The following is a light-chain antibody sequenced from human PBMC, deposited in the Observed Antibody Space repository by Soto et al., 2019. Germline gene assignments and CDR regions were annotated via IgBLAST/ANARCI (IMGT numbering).Light chain of an antibody. J-gene: IGKJ5*01. CDR2: RAS. V-gene: IGKV1-5*03. Sequence: DIQITQSPSTLSASVGGVVSITCRASQSISNWLAWYQQRPGQAPKLLIYRASSFAGGVPSRFSGSGSGTEFTLTISSLQPDDFATYYCQQYNTFPGTFGPGTRLEIK. CDR3: QQYNTFPGT. CDR1: QSISNW.